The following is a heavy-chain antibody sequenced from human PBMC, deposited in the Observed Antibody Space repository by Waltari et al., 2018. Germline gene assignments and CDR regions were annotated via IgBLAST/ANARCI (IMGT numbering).Heavy chain of an antibody. D-gene: IGHD5-12*01. Sequence: QVQLVESGGGVVQPGGSLRLSCAASGFTFSSYGMHWFRKAPGKGLEWVAFIRYDGSNKYYADSVKGRFTISRDNSKNTLYLQMNSLRAEDTAVYYCAKAQRWLQLGLDYWGQGTLVTVSS. CDR2: IRYDGSNK. CDR1: GFTFSSYG. V-gene: IGHV3-30*02. J-gene: IGHJ4*02. CDR3: AKAQRWLQLGLDY.